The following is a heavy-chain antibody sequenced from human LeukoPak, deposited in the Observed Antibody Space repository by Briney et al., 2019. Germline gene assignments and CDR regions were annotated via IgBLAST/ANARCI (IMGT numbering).Heavy chain of an antibody. Sequence: GGSLRLSCAASGFTFSSLWMTWVRQPPGKGLEWVSSIFPSGGEIHYADSVRGRFTISRDNSKSTLSLQMNSLRAEDTAIYYCATYRQVLLPFESWGQGTLVTVSS. D-gene: IGHD2-8*02. CDR2: IFPSGGEI. CDR1: GFTFSSLW. J-gene: IGHJ4*02. V-gene: IGHV3-23*01. CDR3: ATYRQVLLPFES.